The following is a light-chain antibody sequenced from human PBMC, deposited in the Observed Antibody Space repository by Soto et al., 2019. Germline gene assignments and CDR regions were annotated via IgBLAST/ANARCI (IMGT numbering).Light chain of an antibody. J-gene: IGLJ1*01. CDR1: SSDVGGYNY. CDR3: CSYAGRYTPYV. V-gene: IGLV2-11*01. CDR2: DVT. Sequence: QSVLTQPRSVSGSPGQSITISCSGTSSDVGGYNYVSWYQQHPGKAPKLIIYDVTKRPSGVPFRFSGSRSGNTASLTISGLQAEDEADYYCCSYAGRYTPYVFATGTKVTVL.